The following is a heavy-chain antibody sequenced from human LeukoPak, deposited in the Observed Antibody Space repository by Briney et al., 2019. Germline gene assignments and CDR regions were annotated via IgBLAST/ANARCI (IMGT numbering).Heavy chain of an antibody. D-gene: IGHD6-13*01. J-gene: IGHJ4*02. CDR2: IYYSGST. CDR3: ARPNSSSWYRGYFYL. Sequence: PSETLSLTCTVSGGSISSSSYYWGWIRQPPGKGLEWIGSIYYSGSTYYNPSLKSRVTISVHTSQNQFSLKLTSVPAPDTALYFCARPNSSSWYRGYFYLWGQGTLVTVSS. CDR1: GGSISSSSYY. V-gene: IGHV4-39*01.